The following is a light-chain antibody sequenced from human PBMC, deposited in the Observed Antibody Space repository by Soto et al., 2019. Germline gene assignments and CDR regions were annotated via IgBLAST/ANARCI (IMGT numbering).Light chain of an antibody. CDR3: SSYSTSLTLVV. Sequence: QSALTQPASVCGSPGQSITISCTGTSSDVGGYNYVSWYQQHPGKAPKLMIYDVSNRPSGVSNRFSGSKSGNTASLTISGLQAEDEADYYCSSYSTSLTLVVFGGGTKVTVL. CDR2: DVS. V-gene: IGLV2-14*03. CDR1: SSDVGGYNY. J-gene: IGLJ2*01.